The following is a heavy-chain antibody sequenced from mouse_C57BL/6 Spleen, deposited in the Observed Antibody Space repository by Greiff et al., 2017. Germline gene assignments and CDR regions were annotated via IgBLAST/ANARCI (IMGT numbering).Heavy chain of an antibody. D-gene: IGHD2-1*01. CDR2: IRNKANGYTT. J-gene: IGHJ2*01. V-gene: IGHV7-3*01. CDR3: ARLYGNYDYFDY. CDR1: GFTFTDYY. Sequence: EVKVVESGGGLVQPGGSLSLSCAASGFTFTDYYMSWVRQPPGKALEWLGCIRNKANGYTTEYSASVKGRFTISRDNSQSILYLQINALRAEDSATYYCARLYGNYDYFDYWGQGTTLTVSS.